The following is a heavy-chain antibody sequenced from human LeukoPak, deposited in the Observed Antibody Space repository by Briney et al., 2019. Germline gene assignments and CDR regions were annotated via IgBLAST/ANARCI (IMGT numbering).Heavy chain of an antibody. CDR3: ARDVVAVGFDY. J-gene: IGHJ4*02. V-gene: IGHV3-21*01. CDR2: ISGSGGYT. CDR1: GFTFTSYA. D-gene: IGHD3-22*01. Sequence: PGGSLRLSCAASGFTFTSYAMNWVRQAPGKGLEWVSAISGSGGYTDYADSVMGRFTISRDNANNSLYLQMNSLRAEDTAVYYCARDVVAVGFDYWGQGTLVTVSS.